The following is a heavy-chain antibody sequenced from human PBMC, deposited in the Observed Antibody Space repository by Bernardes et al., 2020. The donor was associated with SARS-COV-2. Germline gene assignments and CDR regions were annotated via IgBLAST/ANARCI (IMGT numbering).Heavy chain of an antibody. D-gene: IGHD1-26*01. CDR1: GYSFSSYG. J-gene: IGHJ4*02. CDR3: ARVIGRIIGTGHLDY. V-gene: IGHV1-18*01. Sequence: ASVKVSCKASGYSFSSYGITWVRQAPGQGLEWMGWISVYNGVTKYTQNFQGRVTMTTDTSTSTAYMELRSLRSDDTAVYYCARVIGRIIGTGHLDYWGQGTLVAVSS. CDR2: ISVYNGVT.